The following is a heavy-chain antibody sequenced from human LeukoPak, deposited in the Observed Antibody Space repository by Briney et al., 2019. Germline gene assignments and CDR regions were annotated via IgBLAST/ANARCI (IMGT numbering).Heavy chain of an antibody. CDR1: GGSISSYY. J-gene: IGHJ4*02. CDR2: IYYSGST. CDR3: ARLFPSGYDSYFDY. D-gene: IGHD5-12*01. Sequence: SETLSLTCTVSGGSISSYYWSWIRQPPGKGLGWIGYIYYSGSTNYNPSLKSRVTISVDTSKNQFSLKLSSVTAADTAVYYCARLFPSGYDSYFDYWGQGTLVTVSS. V-gene: IGHV4-59*08.